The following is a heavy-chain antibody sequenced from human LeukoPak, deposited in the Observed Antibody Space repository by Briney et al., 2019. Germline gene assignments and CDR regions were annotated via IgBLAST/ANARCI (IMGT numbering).Heavy chain of an antibody. D-gene: IGHD3-3*01. Sequence: ASVKVSCKASGYTFTGYYMHWVRQAPGQGLEWMGWINPNSGGTNYAQKFQGRVTITTDESTSTAYMELSSLRSEDTAVYYCARGITIFGVVGWFDPWGQGTLVTVSS. CDR3: ARGITIFGVVGWFDP. J-gene: IGHJ5*02. CDR2: INPNSGGT. CDR1: GYTFTGYY. V-gene: IGHV1-2*02.